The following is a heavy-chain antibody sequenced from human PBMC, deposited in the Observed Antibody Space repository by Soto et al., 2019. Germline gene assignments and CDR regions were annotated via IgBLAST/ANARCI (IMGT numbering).Heavy chain of an antibody. Sequence: EVQLVESGGGLVKPGGSLRLSCAASGFTFSSYSMNWVRQAPGKGLEWVSSISSSSSYIYYADSVKGRFTISRDNAKNSLYLQMNSLRAEDTAVYYCARGELGGYYDFWSGYYTATRVGHINDYWGQGTLVTVSS. V-gene: IGHV3-21*01. D-gene: IGHD3-3*01. CDR1: GFTFSSYS. CDR3: ARGELGGYYDFWSGYYTATRVGHINDY. J-gene: IGHJ4*02. CDR2: ISSSSSYI.